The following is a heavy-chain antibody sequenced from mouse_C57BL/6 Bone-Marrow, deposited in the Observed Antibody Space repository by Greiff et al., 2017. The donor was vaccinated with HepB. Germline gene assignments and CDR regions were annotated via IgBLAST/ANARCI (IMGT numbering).Heavy chain of an antibody. CDR3: AIFAYITTVVAFYWYFDV. CDR2: IRNKANGYTT. CDR1: GFTFTDYY. J-gene: IGHJ1*03. Sequence: EVHLVESGGGLVQPGGSLSLSCAASGFTFTDYYMSWVRQPPGKALEWLGFIRNKANGYTTEYSASVKGRFTISRDNFQRIRYLQMNALRAEYSATYYCAIFAYITTVVAFYWYFDVWGTGTTVTVSS. D-gene: IGHD1-1*01. V-gene: IGHV7-3*01.